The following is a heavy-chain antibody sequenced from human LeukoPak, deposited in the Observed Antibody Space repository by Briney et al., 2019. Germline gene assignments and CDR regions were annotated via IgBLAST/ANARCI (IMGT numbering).Heavy chain of an antibody. J-gene: IGHJ4*02. CDR2: IYTSGST. CDR1: GGSISSGSYY. Sequence: SETLSLTCTVSGGSISSGSYYWSWIRQPAGKGLEWIGRIYTSGSTNYNPSFKSRVTISVDTSKNQFSLKLSSVTAADTAVYYCARGLGFYCSSTSCYVGALDYWGQGTLVTVSS. V-gene: IGHV4-61*02. D-gene: IGHD2-2*01. CDR3: ARGLGFYCSSTSCYVGALDY.